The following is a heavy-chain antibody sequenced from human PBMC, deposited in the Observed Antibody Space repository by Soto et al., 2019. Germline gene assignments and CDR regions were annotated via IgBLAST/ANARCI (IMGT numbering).Heavy chain of an antibody. D-gene: IGHD2-2*01. Sequence: QVQLVESGGGVVQPGRSLRLSCAASVFTFSSYGMHWVRQAPVKGLEWVAGISYDGSNKYYADSVKGRFTISRDNSKNTLDLQMNSLRAEDTAVYYCAKALGYCSRTSCHYYYYYGMDVWGQGTTVTVSS. CDR2: ISYDGSNK. CDR3: AKALGYCSRTSCHYYYYYGMDV. V-gene: IGHV3-30*18. CDR1: VFTFSSYG. J-gene: IGHJ6*02.